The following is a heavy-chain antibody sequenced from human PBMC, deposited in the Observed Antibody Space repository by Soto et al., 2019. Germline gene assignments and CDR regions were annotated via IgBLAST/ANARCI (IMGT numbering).Heavy chain of an antibody. J-gene: IGHJ6*02. CDR1: GSGFISSG. V-gene: IGHV1-58*02. CDR2: IVVASGQT. Sequence: ASVKVSCKASGSGFISSGIQWVRQAHGQSLEWIGWIVVASGQTNYAQNFRGRVAITRDTSTATAYIELTGLTSEDTAAYFCSADRPDIGVGWWVWGQGTTVTVSS. CDR3: SADRPDIGVGWWV. D-gene: IGHD2-15*01.